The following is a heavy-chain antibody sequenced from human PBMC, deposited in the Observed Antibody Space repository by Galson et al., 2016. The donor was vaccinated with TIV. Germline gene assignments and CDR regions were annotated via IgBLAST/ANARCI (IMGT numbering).Heavy chain of an antibody. CDR3: ARDGARVGAHDAFDI. D-gene: IGHD3-16*01. J-gene: IGHJ3*02. CDR1: GFTFGSYA. Sequence: SLRLSCAASGFTFGSYAMNWVRQAPGKGLEWVSSIGGSGGSPYYADSVKGRFTISRDSSKNTVFLQMNSLRAEDTAIYYCARDGARVGAHDAFDIWGQGTMVTVSS. V-gene: IGHV3-23*01. CDR2: IGGSGGSP.